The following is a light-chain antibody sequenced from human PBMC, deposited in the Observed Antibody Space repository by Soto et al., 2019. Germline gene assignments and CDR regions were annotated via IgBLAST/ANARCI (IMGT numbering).Light chain of an antibody. CDR2: DVN. V-gene: IGLV2-14*01. CDR1: SSDVGGYDF. J-gene: IGLJ1*01. Sequence: QSALAQPASVSGSPGQSITISCTGTSSDVGGYDFVSWYQHHPGKAPKPMIYDVNNRPSGLSNRFSGSKSGNTASLTISGLQTEEEADYYCSSYTSSHTRVFGTGTKVTVL. CDR3: SSYTSSHTRV.